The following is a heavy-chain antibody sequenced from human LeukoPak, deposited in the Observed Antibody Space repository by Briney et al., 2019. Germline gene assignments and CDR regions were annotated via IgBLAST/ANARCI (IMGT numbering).Heavy chain of an antibody. J-gene: IGHJ4*02. CDR1: GFSFSHYA. D-gene: IGHD6-13*01. CDR3: AKNSYSSSWDHIDY. Sequence: GGPLRLSCAASGFSFSHYAMTWVRQAPGKGLEWVSCVSGSGHNTYYAGSVRGRFTISRDNCKNTLYLQMNSLRAEDSAVYYCAKNSYSSSWDHIDYWGQGTLVTVSS. CDR2: VSGSGHNT. V-gene: IGHV3-23*01.